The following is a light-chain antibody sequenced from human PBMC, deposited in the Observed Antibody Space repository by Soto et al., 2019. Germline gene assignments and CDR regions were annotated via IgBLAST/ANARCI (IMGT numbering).Light chain of an antibody. J-gene: IGLJ1*01. CDR3: TSYAGGNNV. Sequence: QSVLTQPPSASGSPGQSVTISCTGTSTDVGGYDYVSWYQQHPGKVPKLMIYEVNKRPSGVPDRFSGSKSGNTASLTVSGXXXXXXAXXYCTSYAGGNNVFGTGTKLTVL. V-gene: IGLV2-8*01. CDR1: STDVGGYDY. CDR2: EVN.